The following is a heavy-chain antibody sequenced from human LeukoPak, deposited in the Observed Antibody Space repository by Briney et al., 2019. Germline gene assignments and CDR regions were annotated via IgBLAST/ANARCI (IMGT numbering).Heavy chain of an antibody. CDR3: NARVVTTNEF. CDR2: VKSIRDGGTT. J-gene: IGHJ4*02. V-gene: IGHV3-15*01. CDR1: GFNFNDAY. D-gene: IGHD2-21*02. Sequence: KPGGSLRLSCLGSGFNFNDAYMNWVRQAPGRGLEWVGRVKSIRDGGTTDDTAPVKGRFTISRDDSKRTVYLQMNSLKTEDTAVCFCNARVVTTNEFWGQGTLATVTS.